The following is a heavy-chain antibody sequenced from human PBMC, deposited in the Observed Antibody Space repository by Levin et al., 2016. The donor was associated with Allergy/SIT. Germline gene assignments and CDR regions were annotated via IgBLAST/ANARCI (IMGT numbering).Heavy chain of an antibody. CDR3: VGGGRVSGARIGYYYYHFMDV. CDR2: ITPRGDFI. D-gene: IGHD1-26*01. Sequence: GGSLRLSCVASGFSFTNSRMNWVRQAPGKGLEWVSSITPRGDFIYYADSLRGRFTISRDNAKNSLYLQMNSLRVEDSAVYYCVGGGRVSGARIGYYYYHFMDVWGKGTTVTVSS. J-gene: IGHJ6*03. CDR1: GFSFTNSR. V-gene: IGHV3-21*01.